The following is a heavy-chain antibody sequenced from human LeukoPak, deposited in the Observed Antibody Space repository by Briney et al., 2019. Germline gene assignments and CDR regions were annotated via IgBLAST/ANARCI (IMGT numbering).Heavy chain of an antibody. CDR1: GGSFSGYY. D-gene: IGHD6-13*01. V-gene: IGHV4-34*01. CDR2: INHSGST. CDR3: ARRWDFDY. Sequence: PSETLSLTCAVYGGSFSGYYWSWIRQPPGKGLEWIGEINHSGSTNYNPSLKSRVTVSLDTFKSQVSLSLTSVTAADTAVYYCARRWDFDYWGQGTLVTVSS. J-gene: IGHJ4*02.